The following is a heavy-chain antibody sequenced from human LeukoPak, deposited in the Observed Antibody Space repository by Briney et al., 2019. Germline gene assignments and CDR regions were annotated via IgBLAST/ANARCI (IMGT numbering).Heavy chain of an antibody. CDR3: ASTTVTEDAFDI. J-gene: IGHJ3*02. CDR2: IYYSGST. V-gene: IGHV4-39*01. Sequence: SETLSLTCTVSGGSISSSSYYWGWIRQPPGKGLEWIGSIYYSGSTYYNPSRKSRVTISVDTSKNQFSLKLSAVTAADTAVYYCASTTVTEDAFDIWGQGTMVTVSS. D-gene: IGHD4-17*01. CDR1: GGSISSSSYY.